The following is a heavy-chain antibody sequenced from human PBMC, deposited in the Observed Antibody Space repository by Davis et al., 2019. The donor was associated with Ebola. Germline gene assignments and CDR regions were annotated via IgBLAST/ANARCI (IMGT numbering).Heavy chain of an antibody. J-gene: IGHJ3*02. CDR1: GFTFSSYS. CDR3: AREDWDYGYNAFDI. D-gene: IGHD5-18*01. Sequence: PGGSLRLSCAASGFTFSSYSMNWVRQAPGKGLEWVSSISSSSSYIYYADSVKGRFTISRDNAKNSLYLQMNSLRAEDTAVYYCAREDWDYGYNAFDIWGQGTMVTVSS. V-gene: IGHV3-21*01. CDR2: ISSSSSYI.